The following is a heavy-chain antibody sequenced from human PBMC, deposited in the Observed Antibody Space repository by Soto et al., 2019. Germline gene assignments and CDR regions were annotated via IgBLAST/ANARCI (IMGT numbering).Heavy chain of an antibody. V-gene: IGHV4-4*02. Sequence: SETLSLTCTVSGASITSTNWWSWVRQPPGKGLEWIGEIYYGGITNYNPSFKSRVTISVDTSKNQFSLNLRSVTAADTAVYYCARQVGVTEDYWCKGPLVTVSS. CDR1: GASITSTNW. J-gene: IGHJ4*02. D-gene: IGHD3-22*01. CDR3: ARQVGVTEDY. CDR2: IYYGGIT.